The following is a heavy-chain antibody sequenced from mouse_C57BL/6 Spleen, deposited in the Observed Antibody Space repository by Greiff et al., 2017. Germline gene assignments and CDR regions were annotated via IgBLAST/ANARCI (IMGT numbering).Heavy chain of an antibody. CDR3: AREGDYYGSSYAYYAMDC. J-gene: IGHJ4*01. CDR2: IYPRSGNT. Sequence: VQLQQSGAELARPGASVKLSCKASGYTFTSYGISWVKQRTGQGLEWIGEIYPRSGNTYYNEKFKGKATLTADKSSSTAYMELRSLTSEDSAVYFCAREGDYYGSSYAYYAMDCWGQGTSVTVSS. CDR1: GYTFTSYG. D-gene: IGHD1-1*01. V-gene: IGHV1-81*01.